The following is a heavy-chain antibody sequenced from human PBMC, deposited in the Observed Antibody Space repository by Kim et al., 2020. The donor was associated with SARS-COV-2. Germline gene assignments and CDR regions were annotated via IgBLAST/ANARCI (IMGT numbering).Heavy chain of an antibody. V-gene: IGHV3-30*02. D-gene: IGHD2-15*01. Sequence: KGRFTISRDNSKNTRYLQMNSLRAEETAVYDCAKDREDCSGGSCYGTLDYWGQGTLVTVSS. CDR3: AKDREDCSGGSCYGTLDY. J-gene: IGHJ4*02.